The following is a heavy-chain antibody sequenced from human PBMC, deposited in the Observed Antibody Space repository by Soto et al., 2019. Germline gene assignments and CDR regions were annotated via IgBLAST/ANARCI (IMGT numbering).Heavy chain of an antibody. D-gene: IGHD6-19*01. V-gene: IGHV1-69*06. J-gene: IGHJ5*02. CDR2: IIPIFGTA. CDR3: ATIFYSSGWYGWFDP. CDR1: GGTFSSYA. Sequence: SVKVSCKASGGTFSSYAISWVRQAPGQGLEWMGGIIPIFGTANYAQKFQGRVTITADKSTSTAYMELSSLRSEDTAVYYCATIFYSSGWYGWFDPWGQGTLVTVSS.